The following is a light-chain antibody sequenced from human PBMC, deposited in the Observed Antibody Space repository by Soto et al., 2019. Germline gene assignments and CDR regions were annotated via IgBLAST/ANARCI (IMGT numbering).Light chain of an antibody. V-gene: IGKV3D-15*01. J-gene: IGKJ1*01. CDR1: QSVYSY. CDR2: GAS. Sequence: EIVLTQSPATLSLSRGDRATLSCRASQSVYSYLAWYQQKPGQAPRLLIYGASNRATGIPARFSGSGSGTEFTLTISSLQSEDFAVYYCQQYNNWPRTFGQGTKVDIK. CDR3: QQYNNWPRT.